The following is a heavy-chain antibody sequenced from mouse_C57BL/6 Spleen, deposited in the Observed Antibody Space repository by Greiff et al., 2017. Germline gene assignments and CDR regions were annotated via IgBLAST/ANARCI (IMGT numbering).Heavy chain of an antibody. D-gene: IGHD2-4*01. Sequence: EVHLLQSGPGLVKPSQSLSLTCSVSGYSITSGYFRNWIRPFPGNKLEWMGYIRYDGSNNYNPSLKNRISITRDTSKNQFFLKMNSVTTEDTATYYCAREGVYDYDGYCDFWGKGTTLTVSS. V-gene: IGHV3-6*01. J-gene: IGHJ2*01. CDR1: GYSITSGYF. CDR3: AREGVYDYDGYCDF. CDR2: IRYDGSN.